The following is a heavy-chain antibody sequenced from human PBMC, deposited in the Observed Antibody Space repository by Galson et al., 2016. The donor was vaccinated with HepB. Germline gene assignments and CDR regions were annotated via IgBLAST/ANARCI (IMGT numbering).Heavy chain of an antibody. D-gene: IGHD3-3*01. J-gene: IGHJ4*02. CDR1: GDSTNSKSSF. CDR3: ARTGIWSGLYIDYYFDY. Sequence: SETLSLTCSVSGDSTNSKSSFWGWICQSPGKGLEWIGSIYNSRSTYYNPSLKSRVTISVDTSKNEFSLKLTSATAADTAVYYCARTGIWSGLYIDYYFDYWGQGALVTVSS. CDR2: IYNSRST. V-gene: IGHV4-39*01.